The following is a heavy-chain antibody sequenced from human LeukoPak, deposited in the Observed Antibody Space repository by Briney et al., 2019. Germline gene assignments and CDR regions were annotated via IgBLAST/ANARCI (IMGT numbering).Heavy chain of an antibody. Sequence: GGSLRLSCAASGFTFSSYGMHWVRQAPGKGLEWVAVISYDGSNKYYADSVKGRFTISRDNSKNTLYLQMNSLRAEDTAVYYCAKDRMSGQQLALYYFDYWGQGTLVTVSS. CDR1: GFTFSSYG. CDR3: AKDRMSGQQLALYYFDY. D-gene: IGHD6-13*01. J-gene: IGHJ4*02. CDR2: ISYDGSNK. V-gene: IGHV3-30*18.